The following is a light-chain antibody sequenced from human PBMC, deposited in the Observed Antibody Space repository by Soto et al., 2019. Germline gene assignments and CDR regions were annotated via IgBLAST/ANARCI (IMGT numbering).Light chain of an antibody. CDR3: QHFGDSVWT. Sequence: DIVLTQSPGTLSLSPGQRATLSCRASQSVSSSSVAWYRQRPGQAPRLLIYAVSSRAIDTPDRFSGSGSGTDFTLTISRLEPEDFAVYYCQHFGDSVWTFGQGTKVEIK. CDR2: AVS. J-gene: IGKJ1*01. CDR1: QSVSSSS. V-gene: IGKV3-20*01.